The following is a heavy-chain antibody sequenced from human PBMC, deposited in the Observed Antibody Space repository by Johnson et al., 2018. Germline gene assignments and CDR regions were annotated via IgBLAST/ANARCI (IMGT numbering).Heavy chain of an antibody. CDR2: ISYDGRNK. D-gene: IGHD4-11*01. CDR3: SRVGGSNYYYYYYMDV. CDR1: GFTFSSYA. J-gene: IGHJ6*03. Sequence: QVQLGQSGGGVVQPGRSLRLSCAASGFTFSSYAMHWVRQAPGKGLEWVAVISYDGRNKYYADSGKGRFTISRDNSKNTLYLQMNSLRAEDTAVYYWSRVGGSNYYYYYYMDVWGKGTTVTVSS. V-gene: IGHV3-30*04.